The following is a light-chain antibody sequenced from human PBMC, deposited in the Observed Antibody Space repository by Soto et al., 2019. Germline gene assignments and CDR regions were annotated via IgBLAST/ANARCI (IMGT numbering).Light chain of an antibody. CDR1: QSVSSTY. CDR3: QQYGRSLPFT. V-gene: IGKV3-20*01. J-gene: IGKJ2*01. CDR2: GAS. Sequence: EIVLTQSPGTLSLSPGERATLSCRASQSVSSTYIAWYQQNPGQAPRLLIYGASNRATGIPDRFSGSGSGTDFTLTISRLEPEDFAVYFSQQYGRSLPFTFGQGTKVEIK.